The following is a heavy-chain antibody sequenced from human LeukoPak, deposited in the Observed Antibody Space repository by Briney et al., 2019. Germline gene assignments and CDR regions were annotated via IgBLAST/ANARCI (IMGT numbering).Heavy chain of an antibody. V-gene: IGHV1-2*02. D-gene: IGHD7-27*01. CDR3: SRTGDPAYDAFDI. CDR1: GYIFIYHY. Sequence: ASVKVSCKASGYIFIYHYMHWVRQAPGQGLEWMGWINPDSGATNYAQKFQGGVTMTRDTSISTAYMELSGLRSDDTAVYYCSRTGDPAYDAFDIWGQGTLVTVSS. J-gene: IGHJ3*02. CDR2: INPDSGAT.